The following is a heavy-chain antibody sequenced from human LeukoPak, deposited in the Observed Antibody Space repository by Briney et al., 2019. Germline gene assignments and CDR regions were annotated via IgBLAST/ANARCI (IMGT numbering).Heavy chain of an antibody. Sequence: PGGSLRLSCVASGFTFSSYEMSWVRQAPGKGLEWLSYISSSGSTIYYADFVKGRFTISRDNAKNSVYLQMNSLRAEDTAVYYCARETYFDYWGQGTPLTVSS. J-gene: IGHJ4*02. V-gene: IGHV3-48*03. CDR1: GFTFSSYE. CDR2: ISSSGSTI. CDR3: ARETYFDY.